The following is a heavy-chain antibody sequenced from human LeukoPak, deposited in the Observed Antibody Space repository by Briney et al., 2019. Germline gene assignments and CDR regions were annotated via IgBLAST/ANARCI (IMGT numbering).Heavy chain of an antibody. CDR2: ISAYNGNT. Sequence: GASLKVSCKTSGYTFTSYSINWVRQAPGQGLEWMGWISAYNGNTKYAQKVQGRDTMTTDTSTSTAYMELRSLRSDDTAVYYCARGLGGSGSYFLTFDYWGQGTLVTVSS. D-gene: IGHD1-26*01. CDR3: ARGLGGSGSYFLTFDY. V-gene: IGHV1-18*01. J-gene: IGHJ4*02. CDR1: GYTFTSYS.